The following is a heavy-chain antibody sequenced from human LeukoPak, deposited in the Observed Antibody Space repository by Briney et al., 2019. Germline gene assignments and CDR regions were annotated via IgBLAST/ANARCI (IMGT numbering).Heavy chain of an antibody. Sequence: PSETLSLTCAVYGGSFSGYYWSWIRQPPGKGLEWIGEINHSGSTNYTPSLKSRVTISVETSKNQFSLKLSSVTAADTALYYCARHGGSSGWYHFDYWGQGTLVTVSS. J-gene: IGHJ4*02. D-gene: IGHD6-13*01. CDR1: GGSFSGYY. V-gene: IGHV4-34*01. CDR2: INHSGST. CDR3: ARHGGSSGWYHFDY.